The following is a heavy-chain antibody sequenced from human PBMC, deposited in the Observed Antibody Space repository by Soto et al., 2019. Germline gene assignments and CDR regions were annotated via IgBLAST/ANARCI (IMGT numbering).Heavy chain of an antibody. J-gene: IGHJ5*02. CDR2: INPSGGST. V-gene: IGHV1-46*01. D-gene: IGHD6-13*01. CDR3: ALAAASSLDWFDP. Sequence: GASVKVSCKASGYTFTSYYMHWVRQAPGQGLEWMGIINPSGGSTSYAQKFQGRVTMTRDTSTSTVYMELSSLRSEDTAVYYCALAAASSLDWFDPWGQGTLVTVS. CDR1: GYTFTSYY.